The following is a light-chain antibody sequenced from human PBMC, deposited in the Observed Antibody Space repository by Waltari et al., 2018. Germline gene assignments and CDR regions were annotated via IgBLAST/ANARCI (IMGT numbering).Light chain of an antibody. CDR2: EVS. Sequence: QSALTQPASVSGSPGQSITISCSGTSTDIGAYKHVSWYQQHPGKAPKLMIYEVSNRPSGVSNRFSGSKSGNTASLTISGLQADDESHHYCTSFTSSATWVFGGGTKVTVL. CDR3: TSFTSSATWV. J-gene: IGLJ3*02. V-gene: IGLV2-14*01. CDR1: STDIGAYKH.